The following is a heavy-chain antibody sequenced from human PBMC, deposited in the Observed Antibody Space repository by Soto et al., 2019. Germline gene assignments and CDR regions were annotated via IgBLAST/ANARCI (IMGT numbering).Heavy chain of an antibody. Sequence: QVQLQQWGAGLLKPSETLSLTCAVYGGSFSGYYWSWIRQPPGKGLEWIGEINHSGSTNYNPSLKSPVTLSVDTSKNQFSLMLSSLTAADTAAYYCARGRGSGYYSYYYYGMDVWGQGTTVTVSS. J-gene: IGHJ6*02. CDR1: GGSFSGYY. CDR2: INHSGST. CDR3: ARGRGSGYYSYYYYGMDV. D-gene: IGHD3-22*01. V-gene: IGHV4-34*01.